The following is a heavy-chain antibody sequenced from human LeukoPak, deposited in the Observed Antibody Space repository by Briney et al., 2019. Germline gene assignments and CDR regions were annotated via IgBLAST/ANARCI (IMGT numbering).Heavy chain of an antibody. D-gene: IGHD2-2*02. Sequence: ASVKVSCKASGYTFINHYINLVRQAPGQGPEWMGIINPSGGSTNYAQKSQGRVTMTWDTSTSTVYMEVSSLRSEDTAVYYCARDIVVVPAAIPQEDYWGQGTLVTVSS. CDR2: INPSGGST. V-gene: IGHV1-46*03. CDR1: GYTFINHY. J-gene: IGHJ4*02. CDR3: ARDIVVVPAAIPQEDY.